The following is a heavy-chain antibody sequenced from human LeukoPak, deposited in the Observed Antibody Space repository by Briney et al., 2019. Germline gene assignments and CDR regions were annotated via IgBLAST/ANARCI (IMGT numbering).Heavy chain of an antibody. Sequence: PGRSLRLSCAASGFTFSNFAMHWVRHAPGKGLEWVALISFDGSNKYYADSVKGRFTISRDSSKNTLYLQMNSLGAEDTAVYYCAKDQAGATLFDYWGQGTLVTVSS. J-gene: IGHJ4*02. CDR1: GFTFSNFA. D-gene: IGHD1-26*01. V-gene: IGHV3-30*18. CDR3: AKDQAGATLFDY. CDR2: ISFDGSNK.